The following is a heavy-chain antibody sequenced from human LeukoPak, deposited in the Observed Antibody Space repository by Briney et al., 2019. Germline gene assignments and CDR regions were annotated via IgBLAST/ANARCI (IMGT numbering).Heavy chain of an antibody. Sequence: SETLSLTCAVSGGSISSSNWWSWVRQPPGKGLEWIGEIYHSGSTNYNPSLKSRVTISVDKSKNQFSLKLSSVTAADTAVYYCARTDIVVVVAVEGWFDPWGQGTLVTVSS. J-gene: IGHJ5*02. CDR2: IYHSGST. CDR3: ARTDIVVVVAVEGWFDP. V-gene: IGHV4-4*02. D-gene: IGHD2-15*01. CDR1: GGSISSSNW.